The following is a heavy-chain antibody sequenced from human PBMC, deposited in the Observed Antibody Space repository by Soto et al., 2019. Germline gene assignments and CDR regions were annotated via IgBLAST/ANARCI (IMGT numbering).Heavy chain of an antibody. CDR1: GASTTIYY. CDR3: VRDRLNRFDP. Sequence: SETLSLTCNVSGASTTIYYWSWIRQSAGKGLEWIGSIYTTGNVNYNPSLRSRVTMSRDSSKNQLSLKLTSVTAADTAVYYCVRDRLNRFDPWGQGVLVTVSS. V-gene: IGHV4-4*07. J-gene: IGHJ5*02. CDR2: IYTTGNV.